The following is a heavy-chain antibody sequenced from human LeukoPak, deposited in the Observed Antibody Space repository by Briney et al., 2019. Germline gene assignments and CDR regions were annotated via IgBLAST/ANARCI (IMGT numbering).Heavy chain of an antibody. V-gene: IGHV4-61*08. D-gene: IGHD6-13*01. CDR2: IYYSGST. CDR1: GSSVSSSAYY. J-gene: IGHJ2*01. Sequence: SETLSLTCSVSGSSVSSSAYYWTWIRQHPGKGLEYIGNIYYSGSTYYNPPLKSRVTISVDTSKNQFSLKLRSVTAADTAVYYCARASSPWYFDLWGRGTLVTVSS. CDR3: ARASSPWYFDL.